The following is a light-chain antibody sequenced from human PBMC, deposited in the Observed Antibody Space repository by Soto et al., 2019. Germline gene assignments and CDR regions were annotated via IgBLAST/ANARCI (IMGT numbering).Light chain of an antibody. V-gene: IGLV1-47*01. Sequence: QSVLTQPPSASGTPGQRVTISCSGSSSNIGSNYVYWYQQLPGTAPKLLIYKTNQRPSGVPDRFSGSKSGTSGYLAITGLRSEDEADFYCAAWDDSLSGVVFGGGTKVTVL. CDR2: KTN. CDR3: AAWDDSLSGVV. CDR1: SSNIGSNY. J-gene: IGLJ2*01.